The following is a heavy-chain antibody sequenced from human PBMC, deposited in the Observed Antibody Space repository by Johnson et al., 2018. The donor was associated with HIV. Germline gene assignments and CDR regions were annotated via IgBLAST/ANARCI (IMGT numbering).Heavy chain of an antibody. D-gene: IGHD3-9*01. CDR3: ARGIGYFGYYNSDVLDI. V-gene: IGHV3-7*05. J-gene: IGHJ3*02. CDR2: IKQDGSEK. Sequence: VQLVESGGGLVQPGGSLRLSCAASGFTFSSYWMSWVRQAPGKGLEWVANIKQDGSEKYYVDAVKGRLIISRDNVNNSVYLQMNSLRGEDTAVYYCARGIGYFGYYNSDVLDIWGQGTMVTVSS. CDR1: GFTFSSYW.